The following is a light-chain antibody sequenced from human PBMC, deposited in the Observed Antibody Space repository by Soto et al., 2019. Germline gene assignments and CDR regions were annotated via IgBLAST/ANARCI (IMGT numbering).Light chain of an antibody. CDR1: QSVSDNY. V-gene: IGKV3-20*01. J-gene: IGKJ1*01. Sequence: EIVLTQSPGTLSLSPGERATLSCRASQSVSDNYLAWYQQKPGQAPRLVIYGTSSRATGIPDRFSASGSGTDLTLTINRLDPEDFAVYYCQQYSRSPLTFGQGTKVEIK. CDR2: GTS. CDR3: QQYSRSPLT.